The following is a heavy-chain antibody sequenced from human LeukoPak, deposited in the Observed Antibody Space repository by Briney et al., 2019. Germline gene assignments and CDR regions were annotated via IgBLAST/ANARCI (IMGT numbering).Heavy chain of an antibody. V-gene: IGHV3-74*01. CDR3: ARVFGDFGPFDY. CDR2: INSDGSST. CDR1: GFTFSSYA. D-gene: IGHD4-17*01. J-gene: IGHJ4*02. Sequence: GGSLRLSCAASGFTFSSYAMHWVRQAPGKGLVWVSRINSDGSSTRYADSVKGRFTISRDNAKNTLYLQMNSLRVEDTAVYYCARVFGDFGPFDYWDQGTLVTVSS.